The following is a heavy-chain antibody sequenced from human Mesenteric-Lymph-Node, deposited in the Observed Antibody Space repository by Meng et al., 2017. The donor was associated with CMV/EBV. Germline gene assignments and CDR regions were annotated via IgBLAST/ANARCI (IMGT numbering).Heavy chain of an antibody. CDR1: GYSISSGYY. CDR2: IYHSGST. CDR3: ARDPQGAESGTDY. J-gene: IGHJ4*02. D-gene: IGHD1-1*01. Sequence: SETLSLTCTVSGYSISSGYYWGWIRQPPGKGLEWIGSIYHSGSTYYDPSLKSRVTISVDTSKNQFSLKLSSVTAADTAVYYCARDPQGAESGTDYWGRGTLVTVSS. V-gene: IGHV4-38-2*02.